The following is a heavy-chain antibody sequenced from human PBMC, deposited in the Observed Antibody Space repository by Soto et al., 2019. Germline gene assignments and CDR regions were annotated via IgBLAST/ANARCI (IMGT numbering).Heavy chain of an antibody. V-gene: IGHV3-64*01. CDR3: ARGPPYGSGSYHYLDYYYYMDV. J-gene: IGHJ6*03. CDR1: GFTFSSYA. CDR2: ISSNGGST. D-gene: IGHD3-10*01. Sequence: GGSLRLSCAASGFTFSSYAMHWVRQAPGKGLEYVSAISSNGGSTYYANSVKGTLTISRDNSKNTLYLQMGSLRAEDMAVYYCARGPPYGSGSYHYLDYYYYMDVWGKGTTVTVSS.